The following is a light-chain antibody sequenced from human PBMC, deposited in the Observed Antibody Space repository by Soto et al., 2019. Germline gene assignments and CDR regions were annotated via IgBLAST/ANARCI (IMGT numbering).Light chain of an antibody. V-gene: IGKV3-20*01. Sequence: EIVLTQSPGTLSLSPGERATLSCRASQSVSSSYLAWYKQKPGQAPRLLIYGASSRATGIPDRFSGSGSGTAFTLTISRLEPEDFAVYYCQQYGSSPGTFGQGTKVEIK. CDR2: GAS. CDR1: QSVSSSY. CDR3: QQYGSSPGT. J-gene: IGKJ1*01.